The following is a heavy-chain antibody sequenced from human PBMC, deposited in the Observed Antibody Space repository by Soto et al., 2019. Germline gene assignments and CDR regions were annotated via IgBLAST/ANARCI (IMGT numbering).Heavy chain of an antibody. CDR1: SDSIGSVNC. V-gene: IGHV4-4*02. J-gene: IGHJ4*02. Sequence: SETLSLTCATSSDSIGSVNCWSWVRQPPGKGLERIGEIYHSGSTNYNPSLKSRVTISVDKPKNQFSLKLSSVTAADTAVYYCAGYYYAPGNYQGNLDYWGQGNMVT. CDR3: AGYYYAPGNYQGNLDY. D-gene: IGHD3-10*01. CDR2: IYHSGST.